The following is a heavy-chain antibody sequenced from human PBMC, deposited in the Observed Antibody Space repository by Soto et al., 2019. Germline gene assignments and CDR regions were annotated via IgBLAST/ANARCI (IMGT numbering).Heavy chain of an antibody. CDR3: AKEFSRGSYYPAEHVQV. CDR2: ISRSSNTI. CDR1: GFTFSSYT. Sequence: EVQLVESGGNLIHPGGSLRLSCAASGFTFSSYTLNWVRQAPGKGLEWISFISRSSNTIYYADSVKGRFTGSRDNGNNSLFLQMTSLSDEDTAIYYCAKEFSRGSYYPAEHVQVWGQGNLVIVSA. V-gene: IGHV3-48*02. J-gene: IGHJ1*01. D-gene: IGHD1-26*01.